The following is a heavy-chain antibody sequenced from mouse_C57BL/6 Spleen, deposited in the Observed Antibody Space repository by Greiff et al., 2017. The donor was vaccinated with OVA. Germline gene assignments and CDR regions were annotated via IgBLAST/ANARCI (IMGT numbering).Heavy chain of an antibody. V-gene: IGHV1-42*01. Sequence: VQLQQSGPELVKPGASVKISCKASGYSFTGYYMNWVQQSPEKSLEWIGEINPSTGGTTYNQKFKAKTTLTVDKSSSTAYMQLKSLTSEDSAVYYCARGNSDYWGQGTTLTVSS. J-gene: IGHJ2*01. CDR1: GYSFTGYY. CDR2: INPSTGGT. CDR3: ARGNSDY.